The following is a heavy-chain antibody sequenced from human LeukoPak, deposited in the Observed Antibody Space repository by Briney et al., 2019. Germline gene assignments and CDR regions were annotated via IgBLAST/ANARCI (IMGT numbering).Heavy chain of an antibody. CDR1: GGTFSSYA. CDR2: IIPIFGTA. D-gene: IGHD3-22*01. J-gene: IGHJ4*02. Sequence: ASVKVSCKASGGTFSSYAISWVRQAPGQGLEWMGGIIPIFGTANYAQKFQGRVTITADESTSTAYMELSSLRSEDTAVYYCARDMVAHLYYDSSGYGYWGQGTLVTVSS. CDR3: ARDMVAHLYYDSSGYGY. V-gene: IGHV1-69*13.